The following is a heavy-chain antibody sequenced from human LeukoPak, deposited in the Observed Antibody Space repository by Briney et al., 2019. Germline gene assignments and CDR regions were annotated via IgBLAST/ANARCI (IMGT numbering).Heavy chain of an antibody. J-gene: IGHJ4*02. D-gene: IGHD6-19*01. Sequence: PGGSLRLSCAASGFTFSIYSVHLVRQAPGKGLVWVSRIKSDGSSTSYADSVKGRFTVSRDNAKNSLYLQMNGLRAEDTAVYYCARSFEQWLADYWGQGTLVTVSS. CDR3: ARSFEQWLADY. V-gene: IGHV3-74*01. CDR2: IKSDGSST. CDR1: GFTFSIYS.